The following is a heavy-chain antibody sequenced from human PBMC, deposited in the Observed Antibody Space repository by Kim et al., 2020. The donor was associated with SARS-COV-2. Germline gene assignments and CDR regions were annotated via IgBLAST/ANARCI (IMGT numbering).Heavy chain of an antibody. CDR3: ATPGFCTRYNCGNYNGM. V-gene: IGHV3-23*01. CDR1: GFTFSSYA. CDR2: ISADTGGK. Sequence: GGSLRLSCAVSGFTFSSYAMSWVRQAPGKGLEWVSIISADTGGKYYADSVKGRFTISRDNSKNTLFLQMNSLRAEDTAVYYCATPGFCTRYNCGNYNGM. D-gene: IGHD2-8*01. J-gene: IGHJ6*01.